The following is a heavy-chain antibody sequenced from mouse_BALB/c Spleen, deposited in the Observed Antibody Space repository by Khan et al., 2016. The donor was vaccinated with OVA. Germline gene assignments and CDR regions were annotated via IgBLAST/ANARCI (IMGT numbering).Heavy chain of an antibody. CDR2: ISYSCGT. CDR3: ARGNYYGYYFDY. Sequence: EVQLQESGPGLVKPSQSLSLTCTVTGYSITSGYAWNWIRQFPGNKLEWMVYISYSCGTGYNPSLKSRISITRDTSKNQFFLQLNSVTTEDTATYYCARGNYYGYYFDYWGQGTPLTVSS. J-gene: IGHJ2*01. D-gene: IGHD1-1*01. V-gene: IGHV3-2*02. CDR1: GYSITSGYA.